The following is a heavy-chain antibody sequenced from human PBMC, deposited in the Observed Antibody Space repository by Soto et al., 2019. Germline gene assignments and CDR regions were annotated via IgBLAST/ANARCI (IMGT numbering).Heavy chain of an antibody. CDR2: IIYSGST. J-gene: IGHJ4*02. CDR1: GDSISSGDYY. V-gene: IGHV4-31*03. D-gene: IGHD5-12*01. Sequence: SETLSLTCIVSGDSISSGDYYWSWIRQHPGKGLEWIGYIIYSGSTHSNPSLKSRVTLSVDTSKNQFSLKLSSVTAADTAVYYCARRIVATETFDYWGQGTLVTVSS. CDR3: ARRIVATETFDY.